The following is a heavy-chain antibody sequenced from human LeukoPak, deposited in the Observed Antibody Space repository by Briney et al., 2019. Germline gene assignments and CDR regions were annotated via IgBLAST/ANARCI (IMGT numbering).Heavy chain of an antibody. CDR1: GGSISSHY. D-gene: IGHD3-9*01. V-gene: IGHV4-34*01. J-gene: IGHJ4*02. CDR2: INHSGST. CDR3: ARRGGVLTGYYTL. Sequence: PSETLSLTCTVSGGSISSHYWSWIRQPPGKGLEWIGEINHSGSTNYNPSLKSRVTISVDTSKNQFSLKLSSVTAADTAVYYCARRGGVLTGYYTLWGQGTLVTVSS.